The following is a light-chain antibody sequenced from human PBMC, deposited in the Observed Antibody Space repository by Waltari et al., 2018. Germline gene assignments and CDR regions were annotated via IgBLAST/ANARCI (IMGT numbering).Light chain of an antibody. Sequence: SYEVTQPPPVSVSPGQTASLTGPGERSGEQFACWYQSKPGRSPVLVIYQDSKRPSGIPERFSGSNSGNTATLTISGTQAMDEADYYCQAWDSSSVVFGGGTKLTVL. CDR3: QAWDSSSVV. J-gene: IGLJ2*01. CDR2: QDS. V-gene: IGLV3-1*01. CDR1: RSGEQF.